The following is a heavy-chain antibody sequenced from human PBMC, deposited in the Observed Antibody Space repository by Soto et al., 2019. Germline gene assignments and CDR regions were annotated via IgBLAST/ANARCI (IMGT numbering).Heavy chain of an antibody. CDR2: INPNSGGT. V-gene: IGHV1-2*04. D-gene: IGHD2-2*01. CDR3: ARGGIVVVPAAFSWFDP. J-gene: IGHJ5*02. Sequence: QVQLVQSGAEVKKPGASVKVSCKASGYTFTGYYMHWVRQAPGQGLEWMGWINPNSGGTNYAQKFQGWVTMSRDTSLSTAYMELSRLRSDDTAVYYCARGGIVVVPAAFSWFDPWGQGTLVTVSS. CDR1: GYTFTGYY.